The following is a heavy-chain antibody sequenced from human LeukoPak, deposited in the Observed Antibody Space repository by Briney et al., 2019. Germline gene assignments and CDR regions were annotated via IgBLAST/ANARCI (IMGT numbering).Heavy chain of an antibody. CDR3: AKYWIQFNRVFDCFDS. CDR2: IGNTET. D-gene: IGHD5-18*01. V-gene: IGHV3-23*01. CDR1: GFPFETNA. J-gene: IGHJ4*02. Sequence: TGGSLRLSCATSGFPFETNAMSWVRQAPGKGLEWVATIGNTETFYADSVPGRFTISRDNSKNTVNPQMNRLRVKDTAIYYCAKYWIQFNRVFDCFDSWGQGTLVTVSS.